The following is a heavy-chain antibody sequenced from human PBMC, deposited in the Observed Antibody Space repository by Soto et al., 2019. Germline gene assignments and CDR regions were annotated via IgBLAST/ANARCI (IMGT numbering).Heavy chain of an antibody. CDR3: ARLVGATTSGFDY. CDR2: IYPGDSDS. D-gene: IGHD1-26*01. J-gene: IGHJ4*02. Sequence: LKISCTASGYSFITYWIGWVRQMPGKGLEWLGVIYPGDSDSRYSPSFQGLVTISADKSVSTAYLQWSSLRASDTAMYYCARLVGATTSGFDYWGQGTRVTVSS. V-gene: IGHV5-51*01. CDR1: GYSFITYW.